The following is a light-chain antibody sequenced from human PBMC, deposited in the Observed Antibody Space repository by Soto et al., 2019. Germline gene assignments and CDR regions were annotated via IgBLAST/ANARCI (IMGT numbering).Light chain of an antibody. Sequence: EIVMTQSPATLSVSPGERVTLSCRASQSVSSTLACYQQKPGQAPRLLIYGASTRATGIPARFSGSGSGTDFTLTISSLQSEDSAVYYCQQYNNWPLLTFGPWTQVDIK. CDR1: QSVSST. CDR2: GAS. CDR3: QQYNNWPLLT. J-gene: IGKJ3*01. V-gene: IGKV3-15*01.